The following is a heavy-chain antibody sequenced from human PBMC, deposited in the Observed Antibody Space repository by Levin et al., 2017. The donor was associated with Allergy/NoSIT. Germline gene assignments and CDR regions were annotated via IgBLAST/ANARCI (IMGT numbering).Heavy chain of an antibody. Sequence: SETLSLTCTVSGGSISSGGYYWSWIRQHPGKGLEWIGYIYYSGSTYYNPSLKSRVTISVDTSKNQFSLKLSSVTAADTAVYYCARAQLGAFGWFDPWGQGTLVTVSS. V-gene: IGHV4-31*03. D-gene: IGHD1-1*01. CDR1: GGSISSGGYY. J-gene: IGHJ5*02. CDR3: ARAQLGAFGWFDP. CDR2: IYYSGST.